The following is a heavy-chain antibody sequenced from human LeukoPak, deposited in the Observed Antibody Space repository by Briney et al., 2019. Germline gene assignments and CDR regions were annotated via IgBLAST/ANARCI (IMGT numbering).Heavy chain of an antibody. V-gene: IGHV4-39*01. CDR1: GGSISSSNW. CDR2: IYYSGST. D-gene: IGHD6-19*01. CDR3: ARHGQNAVAAGY. Sequence: PSGTLSLTCAVSGGSISSSNWWSWVRQPPGKGLEWIGSIYYSGSTYYNPSLKSRVTISVDTSKNQFSLKLSSVTAADTAVYYCARHGQNAVAAGYWGQGTLVTVSS. J-gene: IGHJ4*02.